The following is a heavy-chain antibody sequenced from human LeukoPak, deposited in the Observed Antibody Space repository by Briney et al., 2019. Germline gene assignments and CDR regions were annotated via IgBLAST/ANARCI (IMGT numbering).Heavy chain of an antibody. Sequence: EASVNVSCTASGYMFTGYYMHWVRQAPGQGLEWMGWINPNSGGTNYAQKFQGRVTMTRDTSISTAYMELSSLRSDDTAVYYCARGYCSGDCFTLFDYWGQGTLVTVSS. J-gene: IGHJ4*02. CDR1: GYMFTGYY. V-gene: IGHV1-2*02. CDR2: INPNSGGT. CDR3: ARGYCSGDCFTLFDY. D-gene: IGHD2-21*02.